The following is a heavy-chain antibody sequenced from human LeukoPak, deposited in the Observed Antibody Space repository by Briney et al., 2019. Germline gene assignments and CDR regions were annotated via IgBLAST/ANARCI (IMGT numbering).Heavy chain of an antibody. CDR1: GFSFSDAW. D-gene: IGHD3-10*01. V-gene: IGHV3-15*04. CDR2: IESKTDGGTT. Sequence: PGGSLRLSCAASGFSFSDAWMSWVRQIPGKGLEWVGRIESKTDGGTTDYAAPVKGRFTISRDDSTNTLYPQMNSLKPEDTAVYYCTTYDSGRKFDYWGQGILVTVSS. J-gene: IGHJ4*02. CDR3: TTYDSGRKFDY.